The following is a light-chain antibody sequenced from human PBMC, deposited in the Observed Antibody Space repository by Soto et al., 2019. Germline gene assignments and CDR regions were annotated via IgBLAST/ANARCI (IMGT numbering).Light chain of an antibody. V-gene: IGKV1-5*01. Sequence: GDRVTITCRASQSISSGLAWYQQKPGKAPKLLIYDASSLESGVPSRFSGSGSGTEFTLTISSLQPDDFATYYCQQYNSYSRFGGGTKVEIK. CDR1: QSISSG. CDR2: DAS. J-gene: IGKJ4*01. CDR3: QQYNSYSR.